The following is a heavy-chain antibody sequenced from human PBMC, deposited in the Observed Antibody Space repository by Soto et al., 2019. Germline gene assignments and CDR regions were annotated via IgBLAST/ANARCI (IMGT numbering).Heavy chain of an antibody. CDR3: ARGYYYGSGSYSGTDY. V-gene: IGHV1-69*02. CDR2: IIPILGIA. D-gene: IGHD3-10*01. CDR1: GGTFSSYT. Sequence: QVQLVQSGAEVKKPGSSVKVSCKASGGTFSSYTISWVRQVPGQGLEWMGRIIPILGIANYAQKFQGRVTITADKSTSTAYMELSSLRSEDTAVYYCARGYYYGSGSYSGTDYWGQGTLVTVSS. J-gene: IGHJ4*02.